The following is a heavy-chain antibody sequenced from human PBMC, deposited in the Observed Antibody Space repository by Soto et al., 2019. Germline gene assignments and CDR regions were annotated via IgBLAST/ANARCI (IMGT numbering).Heavy chain of an antibody. D-gene: IGHD3-3*01. CDR2: ISGSGGST. V-gene: IGHV3-23*01. CDR3: AKDTRRRDDFWSGYYHTPFDY. J-gene: IGHJ4*02. Sequence: GGSLRLSCAASGFTFSSYAMSWVRQAPGKGLEWVSAISGSGGSTYYADSVKGRFTISRDNSKNTLYLQMNSLRAKDTAVYNCAKDTRRRDDFWSGYYHTPFDYWGQGTLVTVSS. CDR1: GFTFSSYA.